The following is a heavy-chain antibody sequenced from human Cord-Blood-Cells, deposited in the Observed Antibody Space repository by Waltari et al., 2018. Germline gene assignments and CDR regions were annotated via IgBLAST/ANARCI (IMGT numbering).Heavy chain of an antibody. D-gene: IGHD3-16*01. J-gene: IGHJ6*02. V-gene: IGHV3-48*03. CDR2: ISSSGSTI. CDR3: ARVGGVLGAYYYYGMDV. Sequence: EVQLVESGGGLVQPGGSLRLSCAASGFTFSSYEMNWVRQAPGKGLEWVSYISSSGSTIYYADSVKGRFTSSRDNAKNSLYLQRNRLRAEDTAVYYCARVGGVLGAYYYYGMDVWGQGTTVTVSS. CDR1: GFTFSSYE.